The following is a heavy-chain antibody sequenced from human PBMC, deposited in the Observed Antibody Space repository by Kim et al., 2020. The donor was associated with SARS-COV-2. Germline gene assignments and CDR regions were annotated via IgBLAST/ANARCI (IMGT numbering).Heavy chain of an antibody. V-gene: IGHV1-3*01. J-gene: IGHJ5*02. D-gene: IGHD6-13*01. Sequence: SQNFQGRVTSTRDTPASTAYMKLSSLRSEDTAVYYCARDLVAAAANWFDPWGQGTLVTVSS. CDR3: ARDLVAAAANWFDP.